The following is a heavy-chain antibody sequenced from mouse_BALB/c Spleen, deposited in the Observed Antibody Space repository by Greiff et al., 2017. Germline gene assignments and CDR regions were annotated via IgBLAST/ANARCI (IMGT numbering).Heavy chain of an antibody. CDR1: GFTFSSYT. J-gene: IGHJ1*01. D-gene: IGHD1-1*01. CDR3: ARLGGSMYFDV. Sequence: EVKVVESGGGLVQPGGSLKLSCAASGFTFSSYTMSWVRQTPEKRLEWVAYISNGGGSTYYPDTVKGRFTISRDNAKNTLYLQMSSLKSEDTAMYYCARLGGSMYFDVWGAGTTVTVSS. CDR2: ISNGGGST. V-gene: IGHV5-12-2*01.